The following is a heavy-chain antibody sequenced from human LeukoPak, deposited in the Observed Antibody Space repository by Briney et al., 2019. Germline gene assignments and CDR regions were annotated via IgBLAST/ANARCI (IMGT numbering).Heavy chain of an antibody. CDR2: IKSDGST. CDR1: GFTFSTYR. Sequence: GGSLRLSCAASGFTFSTYRMHWVRQAPGKGLVWVSRIKSDGSTNYADSVKGGFTISRDNAKNTVSLQMNSLRPEDTGVYYCARAPSEIGGYYPEYFRHWGQGTLVTVSS. D-gene: IGHD3-22*01. CDR3: ARAPSEIGGYYPEYFRH. J-gene: IGHJ1*01. V-gene: IGHV3-74*01.